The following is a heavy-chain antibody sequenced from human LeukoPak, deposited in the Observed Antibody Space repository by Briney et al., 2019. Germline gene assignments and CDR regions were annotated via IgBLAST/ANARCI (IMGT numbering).Heavy chain of an antibody. D-gene: IGHD3-10*01. CDR3: AKDGSMVRGVISNFDY. CDR2: IWYDGSNK. CDR1: GFTFSSYG. V-gene: IGHV3-33*06. J-gene: IGHJ4*02. Sequence: RPGGSLRLSCAASGFTFSSYGMNWVRQAPGKGLEWVAVIWYDGSNKYYADSVKGRFTISRDNSKNTLYLQMNSLRAEDTAVYYCAKDGSMVRGVISNFDYWGQGTLVTVSS.